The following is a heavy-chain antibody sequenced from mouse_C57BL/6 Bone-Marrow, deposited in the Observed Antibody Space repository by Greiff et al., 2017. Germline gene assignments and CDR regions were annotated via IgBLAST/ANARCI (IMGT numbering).Heavy chain of an antibody. D-gene: IGHD1-1*01. CDR3: ARHGDITTVVGAMDY. J-gene: IGHJ4*01. CDR1: GFSLTSYG. V-gene: IGHV2-6-1*01. CDR2: IWSDGST. Sequence: VKLMESGPGLVAPSQSLSITCTVSGFSLTSYGVHWVRQPPGKGLEWLVVIWSDGSTTYNSALKSRLSISKDNSKSQVFLKMNSLQTDDTARYYCARHGDITTVVGAMDYWGQGTSVTVSS.